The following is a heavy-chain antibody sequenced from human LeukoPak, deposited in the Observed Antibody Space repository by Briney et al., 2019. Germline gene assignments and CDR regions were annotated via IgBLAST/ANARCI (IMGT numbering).Heavy chain of an antibody. D-gene: IGHD5-12*01. CDR2: IYHSGST. CDR3: ARGSSSYGNDY. V-gene: IGHV4-30-2*01. J-gene: IGHJ4*02. Sequence: SETLSLTCAVSGGSISSGGYSWSWIRQPPGKGLEWIGYIYHSGSTYYNPSLKSRVTISVDRSKNQFSLKLSSVTAADTAVYYCARGSSSYGNDYWGQGTLVTVSS. CDR1: GGSISSGGYS.